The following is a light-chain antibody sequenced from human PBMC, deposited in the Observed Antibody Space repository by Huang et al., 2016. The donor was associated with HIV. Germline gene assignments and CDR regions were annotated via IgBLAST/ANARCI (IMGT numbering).Light chain of an antibody. CDR1: QRVSSN. CDR2: GAS. Sequence: EIVLTQSPATLSVSPGDRATLSCRASQRVSSNLAWYQQKPDQAPRLLIYGASTRATGIPARFSGSGSGTEFTLTITSLQSEDFAVYYCQQYNNWPRTFGQGTKVEIK. V-gene: IGKV3-15*01. J-gene: IGKJ1*01. CDR3: QQYNNWPRT.